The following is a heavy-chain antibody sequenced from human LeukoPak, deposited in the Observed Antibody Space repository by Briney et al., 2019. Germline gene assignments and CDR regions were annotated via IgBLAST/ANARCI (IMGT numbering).Heavy chain of an antibody. D-gene: IGHD5-24*01. Sequence: GGSLRISCAASGFFFSTYAMHWVRQAPGKGLEWVALMSYDGSKTYYADSVRGRFTISRDNSKNTLYLQMNSLRAEDTAVYYCARDFGSIEMATITGAFDIWGQGTMVTVSS. CDR3: ARDFGSIEMATITGAFDI. CDR1: GFFFSTYA. V-gene: IGHV3-30*04. J-gene: IGHJ3*02. CDR2: MSYDGSKT.